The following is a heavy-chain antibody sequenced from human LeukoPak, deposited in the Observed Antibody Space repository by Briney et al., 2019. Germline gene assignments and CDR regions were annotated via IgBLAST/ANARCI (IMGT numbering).Heavy chain of an antibody. CDR3: AKPWYSGPEDY. D-gene: IGHD6-13*01. CDR2: ISNSGDST. J-gene: IGHJ4*02. V-gene: IGHV3-23*01. CDR1: GLTFSGYA. Sequence: GGSLRLSCAASGLTFSGYAMSWVRQAPGKGLEWVSAISNSGDSTYYADSVKGRFVISRDNSINTLYLRMNSLAAEDTALYYCAKPWYSGPEDYWGQGALVTVSS.